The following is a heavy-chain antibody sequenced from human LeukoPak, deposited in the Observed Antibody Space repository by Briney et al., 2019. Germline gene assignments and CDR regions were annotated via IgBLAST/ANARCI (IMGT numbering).Heavy chain of an antibody. D-gene: IGHD3-22*01. J-gene: IGHJ6*04. Sequence: GESLKISCKGSGYSFTTYWIGWVRQMPGKSLEWMGIIYPGDSDTRYSPSFQGQVTISADKSISTAYLQWSSLKASDTAAYYCARQSTGDYYDSSSYYSPLTVWGKGTTVTVSS. CDR1: GYSFTTYW. CDR3: ARQSTGDYYDSSSYYSPLTV. V-gene: IGHV5-51*01. CDR2: IYPGDSDT.